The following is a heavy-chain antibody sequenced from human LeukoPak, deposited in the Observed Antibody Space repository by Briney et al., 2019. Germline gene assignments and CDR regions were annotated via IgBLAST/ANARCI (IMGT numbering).Heavy chain of an antibody. V-gene: IGHV3-30*02. J-gene: IGHJ4*02. CDR1: GFTFSSYG. CDR3: AKDYLLSTPIRRYDNLLTHFDY. Sequence: GGSLRLSCAASGFTFSSYGMHWVRQAPGKGLEWVAFIRYDGSNKYYADSVKGRFTISRDNSKNTLYLQMNSLRAEDTAVYYCAKDYLLSTPIRRYDNLLTHFDYWGQGTLVTVSS. CDR2: IRYDGSNK. D-gene: IGHD2/OR15-2a*01.